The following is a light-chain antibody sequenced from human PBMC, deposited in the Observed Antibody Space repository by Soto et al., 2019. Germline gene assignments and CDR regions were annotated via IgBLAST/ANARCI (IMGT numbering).Light chain of an antibody. V-gene: IGKV1-12*01. Sequence: DIQMTQSPSSLSASVGGRVTITCRASQDISNSLAWYQQIPGKAPKLLIFAASTLQSGGPSRFSASGSGTDFTLTVGGLQPEDAATYYCQQTKGFPLTFGGGTKVDI. CDR3: QQTKGFPLT. CDR1: QDISNS. J-gene: IGKJ4*01. CDR2: AAS.